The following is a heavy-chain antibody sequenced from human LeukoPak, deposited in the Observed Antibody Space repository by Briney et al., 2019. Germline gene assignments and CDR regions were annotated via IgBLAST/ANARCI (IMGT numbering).Heavy chain of an antibody. J-gene: IGHJ3*02. CDR3: ARSVNYDFWSGYSSGAFDI. CDR1: GGSIGSYY. CDR2: IYYSGST. D-gene: IGHD3-3*01. Sequence: SETLSLTCTVSGGSIGSYYWSWIRQPAGKGLEWIGYIYYSGSTNYNPSLKSRVTISVDTSKNQFSLKLSSVTAADTAVYYCARSVNYDFWSGYSSGAFDIWGQGTMVTVSS. V-gene: IGHV4-59*01.